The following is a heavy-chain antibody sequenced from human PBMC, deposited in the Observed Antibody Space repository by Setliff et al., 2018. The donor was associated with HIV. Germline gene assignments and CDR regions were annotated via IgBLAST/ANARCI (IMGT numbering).Heavy chain of an antibody. CDR2: IHHSGNT. Sequence: SETLSLTCGVSGYSMSSGYYWGWIRQPPGKGLEWIGAIHHSGNTHYNPSLKSRVTISLDTSKNQFSLKLSSVTAADTAVYYCARTIKEHLAVLWFDPWGQGTLVTVSS. D-gene: IGHD3-3*02. V-gene: IGHV4-38-2*01. CDR3: ARTIKEHLAVLWFDP. CDR1: GYSMSSGYY. J-gene: IGHJ5*02.